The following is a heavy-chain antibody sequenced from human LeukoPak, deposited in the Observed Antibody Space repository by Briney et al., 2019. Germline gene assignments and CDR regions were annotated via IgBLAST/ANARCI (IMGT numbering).Heavy chain of an antibody. CDR3: ARSVTGANNWFDP. Sequence: PSETLSLTCTVSGGSVSPYYWSWIRQPPGKGLEWVGIIYNSGTTYYNPPLTSRVTISIDTSKNQFSLKLTSVTAADTAVYYCARSVTGANNWFDPWGQGTLVTVSS. CDR2: IYNSGTT. V-gene: IGHV4-4*09. D-gene: IGHD1-20*01. CDR1: GGSVSPYY. J-gene: IGHJ5*02.